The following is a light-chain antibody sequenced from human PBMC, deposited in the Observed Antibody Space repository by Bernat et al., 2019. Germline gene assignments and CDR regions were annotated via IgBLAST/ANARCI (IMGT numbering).Light chain of an antibody. CDR2: HAS. V-gene: IGKV3-15*01. J-gene: IGKJ4*01. CDR3: QQYNNWPLT. CDR1: QSVNSN. Sequence: EKVMTQSPATLSVSLGERATLSCRASQSVNSNLAWYQQKPGQGPRLLIYHASTRATGIPARFGGGGSGTEFTLTISRLQSEDFAIYYCQQYNNWPLTFGGGTKIEIK.